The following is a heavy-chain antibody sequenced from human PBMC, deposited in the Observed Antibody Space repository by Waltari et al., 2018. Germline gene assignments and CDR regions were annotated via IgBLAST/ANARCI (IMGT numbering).Heavy chain of an antibody. J-gene: IGHJ6*02. D-gene: IGHD3-22*01. CDR1: EFTFSSYA. CDR2: ISYNERNI. V-gene: IGHV3-30*04. Sequence: QVQLVESGGGVVQPGRSLRLSCAASEFTFSSYAMHWVRQAPGKGLGWVAVISYNERNIYYVDSVKCRFIISRDNSKKMLYLQMNSLRTEDTAVYYCARDYCDRTNCHGMDVWGQGTTVTVSS. CDR3: ARDYCDRTNCHGMDV.